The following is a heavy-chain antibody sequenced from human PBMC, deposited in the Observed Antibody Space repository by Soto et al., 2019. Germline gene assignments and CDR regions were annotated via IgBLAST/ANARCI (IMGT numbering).Heavy chain of an antibody. CDR1: GGSISSGNYY. Sequence: SETLSLTCSVSGGSISSGNYYWSWIRQHPGKGLEWIGNIYYSGSTYYNPSLKSRVTISVDTSKNQFSLKLTSVTAADTAVYYCARDDYGDYSDHFDYWGQGILVTVSS. V-gene: IGHV4-31*03. J-gene: IGHJ4*02. D-gene: IGHD4-17*01. CDR2: IYYSGST. CDR3: ARDDYGDYSDHFDY.